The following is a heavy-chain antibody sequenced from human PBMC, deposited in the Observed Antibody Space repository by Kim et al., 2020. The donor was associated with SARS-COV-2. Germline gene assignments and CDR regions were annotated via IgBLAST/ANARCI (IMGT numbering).Heavy chain of an antibody. Sequence: SLRLSCAASGFRFGDYAMQGVRQAPGKGLEWVAGITWNSGKVAYADSVKGRFTISRDNAKNSLYLQMNGLRSEDTAMYYCARSYGSGSYYGEYFSDSWGQGILVTVSS. CDR2: ITWNSGKV. CDR1: GFRFGDYA. J-gene: IGHJ4*02. D-gene: IGHD3-10*01. CDR3: ARSYGSGSYYGEYFSDS. V-gene: IGHV3-9*01.